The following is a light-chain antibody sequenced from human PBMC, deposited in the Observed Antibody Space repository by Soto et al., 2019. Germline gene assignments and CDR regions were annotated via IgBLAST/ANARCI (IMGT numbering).Light chain of an antibody. J-gene: IGLJ2*01. V-gene: IGLV1-47*01. CDR2: RNS. CDR3: AAWDDSLSGVV. Sequence: QSVLTQPPSASGTPGQRVTIACSGSSSNIGSNYVYWYQQLPGTVPQLLIYRNSERPSGVPDRVSGSKSGTSASLAISGRRSEDEADYYCAAWDDSLSGVVFGGGTKVTVL. CDR1: SSNIGSNY.